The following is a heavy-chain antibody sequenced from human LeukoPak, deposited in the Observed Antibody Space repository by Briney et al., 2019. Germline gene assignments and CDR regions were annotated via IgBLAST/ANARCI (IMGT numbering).Heavy chain of an antibody. CDR2: INHSGST. CDR3: ARVGRGTHIVQL. Sequence: PSETLSLTCAVYGGSFSGYYWSWIRQPPGKGLEWIGEINHSGSTNYNPSLKSRVTISVDTSKNQFSLKLSSVTAADTAVYYCARVGRGTHIVQLWGQGTLVTVSS. CDR1: GGSFSGYY. V-gene: IGHV4-34*01. J-gene: IGHJ4*02. D-gene: IGHD2-2*01.